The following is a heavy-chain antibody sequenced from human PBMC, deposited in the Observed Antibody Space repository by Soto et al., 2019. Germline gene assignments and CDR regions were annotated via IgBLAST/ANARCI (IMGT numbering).Heavy chain of an antibody. V-gene: IGHV1-18*01. D-gene: IGHD2-8*01. CDR2: ISGYNGDT. CDR1: GYTFSRYG. Sequence: ASVKVSCKASGYTFSRYGISWVRQAPGQGLQWMGWISGYNGDTNYAQNFQGRVTMTIDTSTTTAYMELRGLTSDDTAVYYCAKNGQPPYYYYGLDVWG. J-gene: IGHJ6*02. CDR3: AKNGQPPYYYYGLDV.